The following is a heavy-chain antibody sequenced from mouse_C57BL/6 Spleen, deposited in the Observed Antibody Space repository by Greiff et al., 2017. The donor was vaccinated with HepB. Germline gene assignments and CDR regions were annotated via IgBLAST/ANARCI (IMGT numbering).Heavy chain of an antibody. CDR3: ARGYYGSRGGYFDV. D-gene: IGHD1-1*01. Sequence: EVKLVESGGGLVKPGGSLKLSCAASGFTFSSYTMSWVRQTPEKRLEWVATISGGGGNTYYPDSVKGRLTISRDNAKNTLYLQMSSLRSEDTALYYCARGYYGSRGGYFDVWGTGTTVTVSS. CDR1: GFTFSSYT. V-gene: IGHV5-9*01. J-gene: IGHJ1*03. CDR2: ISGGGGNT.